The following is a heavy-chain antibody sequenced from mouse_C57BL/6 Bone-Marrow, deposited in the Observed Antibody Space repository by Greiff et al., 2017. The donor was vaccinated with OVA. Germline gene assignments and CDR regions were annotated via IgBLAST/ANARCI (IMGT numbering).Heavy chain of an antibody. CDR3: TTSHYYGSSYGYFDV. V-gene: IGHV14-4*01. D-gene: IGHD1-1*01. Sequence: EVQLQQSGAELVRPGASVKLSCTASGFNIKDDYMHWVKQRPEQGLEWIGWIDPENGDTEYASKFQGKATITADTSSNTAYLQLSSLTSEDTAVYYCTTSHYYGSSYGYFDVWGTGTTVTVSS. CDR1: GFNIKDDY. J-gene: IGHJ1*03. CDR2: IDPENGDT.